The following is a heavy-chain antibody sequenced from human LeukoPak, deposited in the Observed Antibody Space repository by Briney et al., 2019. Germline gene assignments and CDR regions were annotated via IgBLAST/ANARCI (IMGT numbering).Heavy chain of an antibody. CDR2: ISYSGANS. J-gene: IGHJ3*01. CDR1: GFTFSGSA. Sequence: TGGSLRLSCAASGFTFSGSAMSWVHQAPGEGLEWVSLISYSGANSYYTDSVRGRFTISRDNSKDTLFLQMNSMRAEDPAIYYCARDMQLSTWGLGTMVTVSS. CDR3: ARDMQLST. D-gene: IGHD3-16*02. V-gene: IGHV3-23*01.